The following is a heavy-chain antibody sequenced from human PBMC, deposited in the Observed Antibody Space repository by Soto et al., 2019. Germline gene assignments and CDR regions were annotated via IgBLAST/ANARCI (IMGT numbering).Heavy chain of an antibody. D-gene: IGHD6-6*01. J-gene: IGHJ6*03. CDR3: ARGIAARLEYYYYYMDV. CDR2: IIPIFGTA. CDR1: GGTFSSYA. Sequence: SVKVSCKASGGTFSSYAISWVRQAPGQGLEWMGGIIPIFGTANYAQKFQGRVTITADESTSTAYMELSRLRSDDTAVYYCARGIAARLEYYYYYMDVWGKGTTVTVSS. V-gene: IGHV1-69*13.